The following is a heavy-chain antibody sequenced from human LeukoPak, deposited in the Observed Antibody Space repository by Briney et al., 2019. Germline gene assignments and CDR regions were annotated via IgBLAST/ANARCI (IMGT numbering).Heavy chain of an antibody. Sequence: SETLSLTCTVSGDSISSYYWSWIRQPPGKGLEWIGYIYHSGSANYNPSLKSRVTISVDTSKNQFSLKLSSVTAADTAVYYCARARYYDILTGYYPVPYYYYGMDVWGQRTTVTVSS. CDR3: ARARYYDILTGYYPVPYYYYGMDV. V-gene: IGHV4-59*01. D-gene: IGHD3-9*01. CDR2: IYHSGSA. CDR1: GDSISSYY. J-gene: IGHJ6*02.